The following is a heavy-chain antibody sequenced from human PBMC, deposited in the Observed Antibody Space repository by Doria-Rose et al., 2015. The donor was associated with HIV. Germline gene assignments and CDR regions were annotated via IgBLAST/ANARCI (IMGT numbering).Heavy chain of an antibody. J-gene: IGHJ4*02. CDR2: INPSDSTT. V-gene: IGHV1-46*01. CDR3: ARAVRNGWNELEDY. CDR1: CTSYY. Sequence: CTSYYVHWVRPAPCQGLEWMGIINPSDSTTSYAQKFQGRVTLTRDTSTSTVYMELSSLRSEDSAVYYCARAVRNGWNELEDYWGQGTLVTVSS. D-gene: IGHD1-1*01.